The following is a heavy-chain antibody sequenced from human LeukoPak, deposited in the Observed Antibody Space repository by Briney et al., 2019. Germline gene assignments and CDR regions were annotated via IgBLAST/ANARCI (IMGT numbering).Heavy chain of an antibody. V-gene: IGHV3-30*03. Sequence: GGSLRLSCAASGFSFSSYGMHWVRQAPGKGLEWVALISQDGSNKYHADSVRGRFTISRDNAKNTLYLEMNSLRAEDTAMYYFASPDSYPVDYWGQGTLVTVSS. J-gene: IGHJ4*02. CDR3: ASPDSYPVDY. CDR2: ISQDGSNK. CDR1: GFSFSSYG. D-gene: IGHD3-16*02.